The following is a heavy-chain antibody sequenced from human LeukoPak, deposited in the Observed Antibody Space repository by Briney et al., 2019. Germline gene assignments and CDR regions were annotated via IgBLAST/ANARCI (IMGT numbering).Heavy chain of an antibody. V-gene: IGHV4-34*01. J-gene: IGHJ4*02. CDR3: VSPRGFSYGYFDY. D-gene: IGHD5-18*01. CDR1: GGSFSRYY. Sequence: SETLSLTCAVYGGSFSRYYWSWIRQPPGKGLEWIGEINHSGSTNYNPSLKSRVTISADTSKIQFSLTLGCVSATDTAVNYCVSPRGFSYGYFDYWGQGTLVTVSS. CDR2: INHSGST.